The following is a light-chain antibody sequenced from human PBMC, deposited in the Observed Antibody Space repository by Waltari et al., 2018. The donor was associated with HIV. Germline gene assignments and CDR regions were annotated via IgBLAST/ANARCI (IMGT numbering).Light chain of an antibody. J-gene: IGLJ2*01. CDR1: SSAIGAYAF. CDR3: SSYGDSLKVL. V-gene: IGLV2-8*01. CDR2: EVT. Sequence: QSALTQPPSASGSLGQSVTISCTGPSSAIGAYAFVSWFQQHPHSAPKLLLYEVTRRPSTVSDRFSGSRSGNTAFLTVAGLQPDDEATYFCSSYGDSLKVLFGGGTNVTVL.